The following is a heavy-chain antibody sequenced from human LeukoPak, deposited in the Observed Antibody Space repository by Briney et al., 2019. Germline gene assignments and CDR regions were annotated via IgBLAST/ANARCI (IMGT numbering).Heavy chain of an antibody. CDR1: GYTFTSYG. CDR2: ISAYNGNT. J-gene: IGHJ6*02. D-gene: IGHD7-27*01. Sequence: ASVKVSCKASGYTFTSYGISWVRQAPGQGLEWMGWISAYNGNTNYAQKLQGRVTMTTDTSTSTAYMELRSLRSDDTAVYYCAVRVSSTGIHYYGMDVWGQGTTVTVSS. V-gene: IGHV1-18*01. CDR3: AVRVSSTGIHYYGMDV.